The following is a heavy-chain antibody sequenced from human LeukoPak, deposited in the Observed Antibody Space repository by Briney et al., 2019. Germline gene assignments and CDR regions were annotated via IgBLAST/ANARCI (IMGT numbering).Heavy chain of an antibody. D-gene: IGHD2-21*02. V-gene: IGHV4-34*01. J-gene: IGHJ1*01. CDR3: ARARVYCGGDCYPYSAEHFQH. CDR1: GGSFSGYY. Sequence: SETLSLTCAVYGGSFSGYYWSWIRQPPGKGLEWIGEINHSGSTNYNPSLKSRVTISVDTSKNQFSLKLSSVTAADTAVYYCARARVYCGGDCYPYSAEHFQHWGQGTLVTVSS. CDR2: INHSGST.